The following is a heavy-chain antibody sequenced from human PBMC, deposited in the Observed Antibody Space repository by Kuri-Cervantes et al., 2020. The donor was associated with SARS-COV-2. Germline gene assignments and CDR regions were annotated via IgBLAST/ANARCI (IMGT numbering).Heavy chain of an antibody. V-gene: IGHV1-8*03. J-gene: IGHJ6*03. Sequence: ASVKVSCKASGGTFSSYDINWVRQATGQGLEWMGWMNPNSGNTGYAQKFQGRVTITRNTSISTAYMELSSLRSEDTAVYYCARGPTFPYYYYMDAWGKGTTVTVSS. CDR3: ARGPTFPYYYYMDA. CDR1: GGTFSSYD. CDR2: MNPNSGNT.